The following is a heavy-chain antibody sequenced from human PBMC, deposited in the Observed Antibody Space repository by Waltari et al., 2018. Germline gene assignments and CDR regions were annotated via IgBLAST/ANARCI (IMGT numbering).Heavy chain of an antibody. CDR3: ARESYYYDSGDYFDY. V-gene: IGHV4-4*07. J-gene: IGHJ4*02. Sequence: QVQLQESGPGLVKPSETLSLTCTVSGGSISSYYWSWIRQPAGKGLEWIGRIYTSGSTNYNPSLKSRVTMSVDTSKNQFSLKLSSVTAADTAVYYCARESYYYDSGDYFDYWGQGTLVTVSS. CDR1: GGSISSYY. CDR2: IYTSGST. D-gene: IGHD3-22*01.